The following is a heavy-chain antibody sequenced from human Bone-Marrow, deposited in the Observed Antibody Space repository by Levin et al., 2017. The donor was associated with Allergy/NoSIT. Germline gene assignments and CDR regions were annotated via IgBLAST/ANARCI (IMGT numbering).Heavy chain of an antibody. V-gene: IGHV1-2*02. Sequence: ASVKVSCKASGYTFTGYYMHWVRQAPGQGLEWMGWINPNSGGTNYAQKFQGRVTMTRDTSISTAYMELSRLRSDDTAVYYCASHLPGAAGHHYYYYMDVWGKGTTVTVSS. D-gene: IGHD6-13*01. CDR3: ASHLPGAAGHHYYYYMDV. CDR2: INPNSGGT. J-gene: IGHJ6*03. CDR1: GYTFTGYY.